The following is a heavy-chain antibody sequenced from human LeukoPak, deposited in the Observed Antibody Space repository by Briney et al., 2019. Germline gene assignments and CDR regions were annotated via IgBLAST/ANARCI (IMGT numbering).Heavy chain of an antibody. J-gene: IGHJ6*03. D-gene: IGHD3-3*01. V-gene: IGHV1-69*05. Sequence: SVKVSCKAYGGTFSSYAISWVRQAPGQGLEWMGGIIPMFSTTNHAQNFQGRVTITTDESTSTVYMELSSPRSEDTAVYYCARGEWLSTDRYYYYMDVWGKGTTVTVSS. CDR1: GGTFSSYA. CDR2: IIPMFSTT. CDR3: ARGEWLSTDRYYYYMDV.